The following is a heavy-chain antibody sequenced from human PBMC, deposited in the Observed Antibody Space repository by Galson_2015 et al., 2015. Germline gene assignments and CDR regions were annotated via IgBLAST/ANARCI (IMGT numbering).Heavy chain of an antibody. CDR2: ISAYNGNT. J-gene: IGHJ4*02. D-gene: IGHD6-13*01. V-gene: IGHV1-18*01. Sequence: SVKVSCKASGYTFTSYGISWVRQAPGQGLEWMGWISAYNGNTNYAQKLQGRVTMTTDTSTSTAYMELRSLRSDDTAVYYCARDHSLAAAGTFDYWGQGTLFTVSS. CDR3: ARDHSLAAAGTFDY. CDR1: GYTFTSYG.